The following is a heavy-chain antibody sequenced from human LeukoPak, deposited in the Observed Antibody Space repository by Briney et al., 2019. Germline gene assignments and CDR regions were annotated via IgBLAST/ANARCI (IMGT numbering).Heavy chain of an antibody. Sequence: GGSLRLSCAASGFTFSSYAMNWVRQAPGKGLEWVSYISSSGSTIYYADSVKGRFTISRDNAKNSLYLQMNSLRAEDTAVYYCARDPSSERYFDPSWFDPWGQGTLVTVSS. V-gene: IGHV3-48*03. D-gene: IGHD3-9*01. CDR3: ARDPSSERYFDPSWFDP. J-gene: IGHJ5*02. CDR2: ISSSGSTI. CDR1: GFTFSSYA.